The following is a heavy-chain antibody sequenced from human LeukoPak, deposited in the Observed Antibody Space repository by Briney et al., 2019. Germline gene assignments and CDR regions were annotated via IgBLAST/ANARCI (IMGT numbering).Heavy chain of an antibody. D-gene: IGHD6-13*01. CDR2: IRYDGSNK. CDR3: AKDQGRRQLGYYYYMDV. CDR1: GFTFSSYG. J-gene: IGHJ6*03. V-gene: IGHV3-30*02. Sequence: GGSLRLSCAASGFTFSSYGMHWVRQAPGKGLEWVAFIRYDGSNKYYADSVKGRFTISRDSSKNTLYLQMNSLRAEDTAVYYCAKDQGRRQLGYYYYMDVWGKGTTVTVSS.